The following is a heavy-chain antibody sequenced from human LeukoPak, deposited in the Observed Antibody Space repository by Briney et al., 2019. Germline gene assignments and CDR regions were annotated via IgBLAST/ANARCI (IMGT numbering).Heavy chain of an antibody. D-gene: IGHD1-7*01. J-gene: IGHJ3*02. Sequence: PEASVKVSCKASGYTFTDYYMHWVRQAPGQGLEWMGWINPNSGGTISALKFQGRVTMTRDTSISTAYMELSRLTSDDTAVYYCATGKPLGTTASDAFDIWGQGTMVTVSS. V-gene: IGHV1-2*02. CDR1: GYTFTDYY. CDR2: INPNSGGT. CDR3: ATGKPLGTTASDAFDI.